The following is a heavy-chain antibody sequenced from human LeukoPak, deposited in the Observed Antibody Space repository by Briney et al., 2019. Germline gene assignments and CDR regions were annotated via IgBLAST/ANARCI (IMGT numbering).Heavy chain of an antibody. CDR1: GFTFDDYA. CDR3: ARDHYFSGSLA. J-gene: IGHJ5*02. CDR2: ISWNSGSI. Sequence: GGSLRLSCAASGFTFDDYAMHWVRQAPGKGLEWVSGISWNSGSIGYADSVKGRFTISRDNAKNSLYLQMNSLRAEDTAVYYCARDHYFSGSLAWGQGTLVTVSS. D-gene: IGHD1-26*01. V-gene: IGHV3-9*01.